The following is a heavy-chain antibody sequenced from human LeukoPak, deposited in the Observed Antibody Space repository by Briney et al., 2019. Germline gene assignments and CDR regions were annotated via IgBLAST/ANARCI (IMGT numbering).Heavy chain of an antibody. CDR2: ISGMGGST. V-gene: IGHV3-23*01. J-gene: IGHJ4*02. CDR3: AKDLGYSGYDARFDY. Sequence: GGSLRLSCAASGFTFSSYAMSWVRQAPGRGREWVSAISGMGGSTYYAGSVKGRFTTPTDHTKNTLYLQMNTLRAEDTAVYYCAKDLGYSGYDARFDYWGQGTLVTVSS. D-gene: IGHD5-12*01. CDR1: GFTFSSYA.